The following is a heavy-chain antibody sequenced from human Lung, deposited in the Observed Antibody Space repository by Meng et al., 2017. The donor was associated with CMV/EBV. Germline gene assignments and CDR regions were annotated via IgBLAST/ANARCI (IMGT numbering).Heavy chain of an antibody. J-gene: IGHJ6*02. D-gene: IGHD3-3*01. CDR1: GYSFTSYW. V-gene: IGHV5-51*01. Sequence: GGSXRLXCKGSGYSFTSYWIGWVRQMPGKGLEWMGIIYPGDSDTRYSPSFQGQVTISADKSISTAYLQWSSLKASDTAMYYCARLSYYDFWSGYYPYYYGMDVWXQGTXVTVAS. CDR2: IYPGDSDT. CDR3: ARLSYYDFWSGYYPYYYGMDV.